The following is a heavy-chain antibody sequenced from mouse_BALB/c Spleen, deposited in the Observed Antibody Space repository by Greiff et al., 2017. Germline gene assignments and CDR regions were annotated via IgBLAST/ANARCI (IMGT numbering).Heavy chain of an antibody. Sequence: VQRVESGPGLVAPSQSLSITCTVSGFSLTSYVVHWVRQPPGKGLEWLGVIWAGGSTNYNSALMSRLSISKDNSKSQVFLKMNSLQTDDTAMYYCARDEGMGFAYWGQGTLVTVSA. CDR3: ARDEGMGFAY. CDR1: GFSLTSYV. D-gene: IGHD2-3*01. CDR2: IWAGGST. V-gene: IGHV2-9*02. J-gene: IGHJ3*01.